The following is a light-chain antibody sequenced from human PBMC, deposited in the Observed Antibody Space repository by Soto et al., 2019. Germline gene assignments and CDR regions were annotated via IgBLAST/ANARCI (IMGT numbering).Light chain of an antibody. Sequence: DIQMTQAPSSLSASVGDRVTITCRARQDISPYLAWYQQKPGKVPKLLISAAYTLQSGVPPRFSGSGSGTDFTLTISSLQPEDVATYYCQKADNAPLTFGGGTKVEIK. V-gene: IGKV1-27*01. CDR3: QKADNAPLT. CDR2: AAY. CDR1: QDISPY. J-gene: IGKJ4*01.